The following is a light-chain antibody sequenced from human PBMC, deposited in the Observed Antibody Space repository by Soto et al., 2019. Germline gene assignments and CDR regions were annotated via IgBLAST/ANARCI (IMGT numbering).Light chain of an antibody. V-gene: IGKV3-20*01. CDR2: GAS. J-gene: IGKJ2*01. CDR1: QSVSSSY. Sequence: EIVVTQSPGTLSLSPGERATLSCRASQSVSSSYLAWYQQKPGQAPRLLIYGASSRATGIPDRFSGGGSRTDFSLTISGLEPEDFAVYYCQQYGGSPYTFGQGTKLEIK. CDR3: QQYGGSPYT.